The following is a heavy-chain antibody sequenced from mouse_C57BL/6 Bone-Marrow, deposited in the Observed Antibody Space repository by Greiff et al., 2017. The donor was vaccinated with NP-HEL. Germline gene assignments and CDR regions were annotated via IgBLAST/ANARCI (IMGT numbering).Heavy chain of an antibody. CDR1: GFSLTSYG. CDR2: IWRGGST. Sequence: VKLMESGPGLVQPSQSLSITCTVSGFSLTSYGVHWVRQTPGKGLEWLGVIWRGGSTAYNAAFMSRLSITKDNSKSQVFFKMNSLQADDAAIYYGAKTTVVAHWYFDVWGTGTTVTVSS. J-gene: IGHJ1*03. D-gene: IGHD1-1*01. CDR3: AKTTVVAHWYFDV. V-gene: IGHV2-5*01.